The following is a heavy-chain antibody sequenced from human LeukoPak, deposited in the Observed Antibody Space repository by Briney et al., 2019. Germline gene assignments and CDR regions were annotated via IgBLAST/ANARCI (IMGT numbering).Heavy chain of an antibody. CDR2: ISSSSSYT. CDR3: ARDESGYCSGGSCGMDV. D-gene: IGHD2-15*01. Sequence: PGGSLRLSCAASGFTFSDYYMSWIRQAPGKGLEWVSYISSSSSYTNYADSVKGRFTISRDNAKNSLYLQMNSLRAEDTAVYYCARDESGYCSGGSCGMDVWGQGTTVTISS. V-gene: IGHV3-11*05. J-gene: IGHJ6*02. CDR1: GFTFSDYY.